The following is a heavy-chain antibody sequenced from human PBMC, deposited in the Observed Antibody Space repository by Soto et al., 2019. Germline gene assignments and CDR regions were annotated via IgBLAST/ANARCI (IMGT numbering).Heavy chain of an antibody. V-gene: IGHV4-38-2*02. CDR3: ARESHSGHHSYDY. Sequence: PSEILALTCAVSGYSISSGCFWGWIRQPPGKGLEWIANMYHDGNTHYNPSLKSRVTMSVDTSKNQFSLKLNSVTAADTAVYYCARESHSGHHSYDYWGQGILVTVSS. CDR1: GYSISSGCF. J-gene: IGHJ4*02. D-gene: IGHD5-12*01. CDR2: MYHDGNT.